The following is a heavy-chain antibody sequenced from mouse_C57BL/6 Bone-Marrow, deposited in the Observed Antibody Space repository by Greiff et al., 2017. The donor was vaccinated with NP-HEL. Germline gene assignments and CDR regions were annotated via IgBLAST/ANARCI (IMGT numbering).Heavy chain of an antibody. D-gene: IGHD2-3*01. CDR1: GYTFTDYY. CDR3: ARDGYYANYFDY. Sequence: QVQLQQSGAELVRPGASVKLSCKASGYTFTDYYINWVKQRPGQGLEWIARIYPGSGNTYYNEKFKGKATLTAEKSSSTAYMQLSSLTSEDSAVYFCARDGYYANYFDYWGQGTTLTVSS. CDR2: IYPGSGNT. V-gene: IGHV1-76*01. J-gene: IGHJ2*01.